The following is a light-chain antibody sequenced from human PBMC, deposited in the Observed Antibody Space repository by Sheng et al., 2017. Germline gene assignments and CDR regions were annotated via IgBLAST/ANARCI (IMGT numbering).Light chain of an antibody. J-gene: IGKJ3*01. CDR3: QQLNTYPFT. CDR2: GAS. Sequence: MQLTQSPSSLSASVGDRVTITCRASQAINNFLAWYQQKPGTAPKLLIYGASTLQSGVSSRFSGSVSETGFTLTISNLQPEDFATYYCQQLNTYPFTFGPG. V-gene: IGKV1-9*01. CDR1: QAINNF.